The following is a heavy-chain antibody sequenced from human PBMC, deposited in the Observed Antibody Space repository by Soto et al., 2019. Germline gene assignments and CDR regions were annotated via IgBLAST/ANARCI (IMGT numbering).Heavy chain of an antibody. D-gene: IGHD6-6*01. CDR2: ISSSSSYI. Sequence: GSLRLSFAASGFTFSSYIMNWVRQAPGKGLEWVSSISSSSSYIYYADSVKGRFTISRDNAKNSLYLQMNSLRAEDTAVYYCARPIAAHSNWFDPGGQGTLV. V-gene: IGHV3-21*01. CDR1: GFTFSSYI. J-gene: IGHJ5*02. CDR3: ARPIAAHSNWFDP.